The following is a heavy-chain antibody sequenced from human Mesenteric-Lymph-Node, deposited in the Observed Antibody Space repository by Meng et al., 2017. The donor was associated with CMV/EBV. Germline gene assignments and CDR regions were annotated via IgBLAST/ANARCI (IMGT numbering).Heavy chain of an antibody. D-gene: IGHD5-24*01. J-gene: IGHJ4*02. CDR1: GFTFDDYG. CDR3: AGLIVEMATLKGYYFDY. V-gene: IGHV3-20*04. Sequence: GESLKISCAASGFTFDDYGMSWVRQAPGKGLEWVSGINWNGGSTGYADSVKGRFTISRDNAKNSLYLQMNSLRAEDTAVYYCAGLIVEMATLKGYYFDYWGQGRLVTVSS. CDR2: INWNGGST.